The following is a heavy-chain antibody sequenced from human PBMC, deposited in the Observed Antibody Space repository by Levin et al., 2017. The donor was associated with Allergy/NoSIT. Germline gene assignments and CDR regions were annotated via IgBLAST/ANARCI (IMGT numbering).Heavy chain of an antibody. D-gene: IGHD6-13*01. CDR3: ARGRGAYSSSGYNWFDP. V-gene: IGHV1-8*01. J-gene: IGHJ5*02. CDR1: GYTFTNYD. Sequence: GESLKISCKASGYTFTNYDINWVRQATGQGLEWMGWMNPNSGNTGYAQKFQGRVTMTRNTSISTAYMELSSLRSEDTAVYYCARGRGAYSSSGYNWFDPWGQGTLVTVSS. CDR2: MNPNSGNT.